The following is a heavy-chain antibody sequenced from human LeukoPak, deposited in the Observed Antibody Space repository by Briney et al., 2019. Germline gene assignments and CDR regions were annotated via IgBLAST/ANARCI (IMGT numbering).Heavy chain of an antibody. CDR3: ARGEDGGYNYPAHYFDY. V-gene: IGHV3-48*04. CDR1: GFTFSSYS. CDR2: ISSSSSTI. Sequence: GGSLRLSCAASGFTFSSYSMNWVRQAPGKGLEWVSYISSSSSTIYYADSVKGRFTISRDNAKNSLYLQMNSLRAEDTAVYYCARGEDGGYNYPAHYFDYWGQGTLVTVSS. J-gene: IGHJ4*02. D-gene: IGHD5-24*01.